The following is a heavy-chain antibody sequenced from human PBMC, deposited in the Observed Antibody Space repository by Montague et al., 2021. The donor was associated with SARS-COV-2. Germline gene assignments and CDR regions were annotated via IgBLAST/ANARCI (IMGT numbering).Heavy chain of an antibody. V-gene: IGHV4-59*01. J-gene: IGHJ6*02. CDR2: IYYSGST. CDR3: ARGGGYYNYGLDV. D-gene: IGHD3-22*01. Sequence: SETLSLTCTVSGGSISNYYWSWIRQPPGRGLEWIGYIYYSGSTDYSPSLKSRVTISLDTSKNQFSLKVTPVTAADTAAYYCARGGGYYNYGLDVWGPGTTVTVSS. CDR1: GGSISNYY.